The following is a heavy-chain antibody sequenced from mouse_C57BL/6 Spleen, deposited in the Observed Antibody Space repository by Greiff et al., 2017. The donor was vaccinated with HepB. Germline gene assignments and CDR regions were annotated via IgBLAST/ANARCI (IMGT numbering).Heavy chain of an antibody. CDR1: GYSITSGYY. Sequence: ESGPGLVKPSQSLSLTCSVTGYSITSGYYWNWIRQFPGNKLEWMGYISYDGSNNYNPSLKNRISITRDTSKNQFFLKLNSVTTEDTATYYRARGYYGSSYFDYWGQGTTLTVSS. CDR3: ARGYYGSSYFDY. D-gene: IGHD1-1*01. V-gene: IGHV3-6*01. CDR2: ISYDGSN. J-gene: IGHJ2*01.